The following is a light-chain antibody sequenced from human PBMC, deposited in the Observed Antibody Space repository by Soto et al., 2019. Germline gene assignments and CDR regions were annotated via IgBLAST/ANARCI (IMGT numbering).Light chain of an antibody. CDR1: SSNIGGNS. V-gene: IGLV1-51*01. Sequence: QSVLTQPPSVSAAPGQKVTISCSGSSSNIGGNSVSWYQQLPGTAPKLLIYDDNKRPSGIPDRFSGSTSGTSATLGITGFQTGDEADYYCGSWDSRLSAYVFGTGTKVTV. J-gene: IGLJ1*01. CDR2: DDN. CDR3: GSWDSRLSAYV.